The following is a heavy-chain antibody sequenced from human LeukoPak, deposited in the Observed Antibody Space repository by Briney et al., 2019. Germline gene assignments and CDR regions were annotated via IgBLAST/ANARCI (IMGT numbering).Heavy chain of an antibody. CDR3: AKAQGGSGYSYDQGFDY. J-gene: IGHJ4*02. D-gene: IGHD5-18*01. V-gene: IGHV3-9*03. CDR1: GFTFDDYA. Sequence: PGGSLRLSCAASGFTFDDYAMHWVRQAPGKGLEWVSGISWNSGSIGYADSVKGRFTISRDNAKNSLYLQMNSLRAEDMALYYCAKAQGGSGYSYDQGFDYWGQGTLVTVSS. CDR2: ISWNSGSI.